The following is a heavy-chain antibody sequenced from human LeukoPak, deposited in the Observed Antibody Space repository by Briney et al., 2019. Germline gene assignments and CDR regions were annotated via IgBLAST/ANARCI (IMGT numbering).Heavy chain of an antibody. CDR3: ATTPVGWPWFDP. D-gene: IGHD1-26*01. CDR2: FDPEDGET. J-gene: IGHJ5*02. CDR1: GYTLTELS. Sequence: ASVKVSCKVSGYTLTELSMHWVRQAPGKGLEWMGGFDPEDGETIYAQKFQGRVTMTEDTSTDTAYMELSSLRSEDTAVYHCATTPVGWPWFDPWGQGTLVTVSS. V-gene: IGHV1-24*01.